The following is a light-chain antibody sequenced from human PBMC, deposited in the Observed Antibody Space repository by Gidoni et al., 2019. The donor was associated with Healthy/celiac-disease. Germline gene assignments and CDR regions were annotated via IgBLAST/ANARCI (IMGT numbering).Light chain of an antibody. CDR1: QSVSSY. J-gene: IGKJ5*01. V-gene: IGKV3-11*01. CDR2: DAS. CDR3: QQRSNWPSIT. Sequence: EIVLTQSPATLSLSPGERATLSCRASQSVSSYLAWYQQKPGQAPRLLIYDASNRATGIPARFSGSGSGTDFTLTISSLEPEDVAVYYCQQRSNWPSITFGHGTRLEIK.